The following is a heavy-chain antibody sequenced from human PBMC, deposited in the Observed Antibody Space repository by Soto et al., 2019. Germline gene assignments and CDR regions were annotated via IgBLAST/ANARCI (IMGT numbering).Heavy chain of an antibody. V-gene: IGHV3-48*01. Sequence: GGSLRLSCVASRFTFSNYSMNWVRQAPGKGLEWVSYISTSGGTMYYADSVKGRFTISRDNAKNSLYLQMNSLRVEDTAVYYCAVCSSASCYGVSVLADYYYYGMGVWGQGTTVTVSS. CDR2: ISTSGGTM. CDR3: AVCSSASCYGVSVLADYYYYGMGV. D-gene: IGHD2-2*01. CDR1: RFTFSNYS. J-gene: IGHJ6*02.